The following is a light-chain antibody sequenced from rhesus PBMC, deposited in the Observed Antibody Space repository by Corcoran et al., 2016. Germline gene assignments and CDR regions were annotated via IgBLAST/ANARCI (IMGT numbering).Light chain of an antibody. CDR3: YQHSSGYT. CDR2: GVS. J-gene: IGKJ3*01. Sequence: TQSPATLSLSPGERATLSCRASQSVGSYLAWYKQKPGQAPRPLIYGVSSRATGIPERFSGSGSGTDCTLTISSLEPEDVGVYHCYQHSSGYTFGPGTKLDIK. V-gene: IGKV3-10*01. CDR1: QSVGSY.